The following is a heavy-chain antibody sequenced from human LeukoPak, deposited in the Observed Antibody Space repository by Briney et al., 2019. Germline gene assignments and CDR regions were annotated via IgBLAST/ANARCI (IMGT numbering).Heavy chain of an antibody. D-gene: IGHD3-10*01. Sequence: ASVKVSCKASGYTFTSYDINWVRQATGQGLEWMGWMNPNSGNTGYEQKFQGRVTKTRNTSISTAYMELSNLRSEDTAVYYCARGQSTITMVRGGKNWFDPWGQGTLVTVSS. J-gene: IGHJ5*02. CDR1: GYTFTSYD. V-gene: IGHV1-8*01. CDR3: ARGQSTITMVRGGKNWFDP. CDR2: MNPNSGNT.